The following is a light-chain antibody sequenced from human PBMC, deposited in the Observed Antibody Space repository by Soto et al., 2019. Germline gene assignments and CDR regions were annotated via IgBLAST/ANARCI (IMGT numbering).Light chain of an antibody. CDR2: AAS. CDR1: QGVRSD. J-gene: IGKJ1*01. CDR3: QQYNNWPRT. V-gene: IGKV1-6*01. Sequence: AIQMTQSPSSLSASVGDRVTLSCRASQGVRSDLGWYQQKPGKAPRLLIYAASSRQSGIPARFSGSGSGTDFTLTISSLQSEDFAVYYCQQYNNWPRTFGQGTKVDIK.